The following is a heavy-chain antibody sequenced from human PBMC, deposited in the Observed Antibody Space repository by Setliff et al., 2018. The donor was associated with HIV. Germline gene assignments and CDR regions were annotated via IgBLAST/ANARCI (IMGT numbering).Heavy chain of an antibody. CDR3: ARGRGSSCGWPIDS. D-gene: IGHD6-25*01. J-gene: IGHJ4*02. Sequence: SETLSLTCTVTGGSISSGGFYWTWIRQHPGKGLEWIGYTYNTGSTYHSPSLESRVTISIDTSRNQFSLKLSSVTAADTAVYCCARGRGSSCGWPIDSWGQGTLVTVSS. CDR2: TYNTGST. CDR1: GGSISSGGFY. V-gene: IGHV4-31*02.